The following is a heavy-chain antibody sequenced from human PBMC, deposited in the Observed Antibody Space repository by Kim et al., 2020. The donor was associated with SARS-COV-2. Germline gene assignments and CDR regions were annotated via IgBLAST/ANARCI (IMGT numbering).Heavy chain of an antibody. Sequence: SETLSLTCTVSGGSISNYYWSWIRQPPGKGLEWIGYIYYSGSTNYNPFLKSRVTISVDTSKNQFSLKLSSVTAADTAVYYCARDGSIAVAGWFDPWGRGTLVTVSS. CDR1: GGSISNYY. J-gene: IGHJ5*02. D-gene: IGHD6-19*01. V-gene: IGHV4-59*01. CDR3: ARDGSIAVAGWFDP. CDR2: IYYSGST.